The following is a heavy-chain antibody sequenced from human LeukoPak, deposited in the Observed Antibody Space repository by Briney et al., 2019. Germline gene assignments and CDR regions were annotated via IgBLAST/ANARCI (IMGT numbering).Heavy chain of an antibody. D-gene: IGHD5-24*01. CDR3: ARDRLQLHS. Sequence: SETLSLTCTVSGGSISNYYWNWIRQPPGKGLEWIGYIYYTGNTNYNPSLKSRVTISVDTSKNQFSLKLSSVTAADTAVYYCARDRLQLHSWGQGTLVTVSS. CDR1: GGSISNYY. J-gene: IGHJ4*02. V-gene: IGHV4-59*01. CDR2: IYYTGNT.